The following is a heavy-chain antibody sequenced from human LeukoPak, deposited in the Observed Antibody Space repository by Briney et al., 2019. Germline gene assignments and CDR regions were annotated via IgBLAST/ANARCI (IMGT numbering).Heavy chain of an antibody. CDR3: ARGFTITMIPASNFDY. CDR2: INPNSGGT. J-gene: IGHJ4*02. V-gene: IGHV1-2*02. CDR1: GYTFTGYY. Sequence: ASVKVSCKASGYTFTGYYMHWVRQAPGQGLEWMGWINPNSGGTNYEQKFQGRVTMNRDTSISTAHMELSRLRSDDTAVYYCARGFTITMIPASNFDYWGQGTLVTVSS. D-gene: IGHD3-22*01.